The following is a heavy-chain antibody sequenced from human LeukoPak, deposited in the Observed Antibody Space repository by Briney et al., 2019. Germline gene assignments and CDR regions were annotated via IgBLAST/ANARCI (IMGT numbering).Heavy chain of an antibody. CDR3: AKKRPGGTLASFDY. CDR2: ISGSGGTT. Sequence: GGTLRLSCAASGFTFSSYGMSWVRQAPGKGLEWVSAISGSGGTTYYADSVKGRFTISRDNSKNMLYLQMNSLRAEDTAVYSCAKKRPGGTLASFDYWGQGTLVIVSS. D-gene: IGHD1-1*01. CDR1: GFTFSSYG. V-gene: IGHV3-23*01. J-gene: IGHJ4*02.